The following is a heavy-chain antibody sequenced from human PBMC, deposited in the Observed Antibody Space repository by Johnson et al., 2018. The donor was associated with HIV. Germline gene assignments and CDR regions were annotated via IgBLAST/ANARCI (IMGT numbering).Heavy chain of an antibody. CDR3: ARDSGSTGPLLGPGDM. Sequence: VQLVESGGALVQPGGSLRLSCAASGFSFSSYWMSWVRQAPGKGLEWVANIKQDGSEKYYVDSVKGRFTISRDNAKNSLYLQMNSLRAEDTALYYCARDSGSTGPLLGPGDMWGQGTMVTVSS. CDR2: IKQDGSEK. V-gene: IGHV3-7*05. J-gene: IGHJ3*02. D-gene: IGHD1-14*01. CDR1: GFSFSSYW.